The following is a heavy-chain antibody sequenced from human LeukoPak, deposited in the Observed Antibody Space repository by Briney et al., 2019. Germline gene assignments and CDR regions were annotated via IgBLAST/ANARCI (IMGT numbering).Heavy chain of an antibody. Sequence: SETLSLTCAVYGGSFSGYYWSWIRQPPGKGLEWIGEINHSGSTNYNPSLKSRVTISVDTSKNQFSLKLSSVTAADTAVYHCARGWDYYDSSGYRLTAFDYWGQGTLVTVSS. D-gene: IGHD3-22*01. CDR1: GGSFSGYY. V-gene: IGHV4-34*01. J-gene: IGHJ4*02. CDR3: ARGWDYYDSSGYRLTAFDY. CDR2: INHSGST.